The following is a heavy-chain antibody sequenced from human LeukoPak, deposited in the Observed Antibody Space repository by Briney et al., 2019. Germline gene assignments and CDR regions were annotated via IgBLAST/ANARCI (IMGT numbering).Heavy chain of an antibody. D-gene: IGHD3-16*02. CDR2: IKPSGGST. CDR3: ARALWGSYRYTSDY. J-gene: IGHJ4*02. CDR1: GYTFPSYY. V-gene: IGHV1-46*01. Sequence: ASVNVSCKPSGYTFPSYYIHWVRQAPRQALEWMGIIKPSGGSTGYAQKFQDRVTMSRDTSTSTVYMELSSLRSEDTAVYYCARALWGSYRYTSDYWGQGTLVTVSS.